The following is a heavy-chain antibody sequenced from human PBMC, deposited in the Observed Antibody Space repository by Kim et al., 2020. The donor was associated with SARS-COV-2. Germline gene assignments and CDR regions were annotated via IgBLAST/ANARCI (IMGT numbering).Heavy chain of an antibody. CDR3: ARDTINGGIAAAGTTY. V-gene: IGHV7-4-1*02. D-gene: IGHD6-13*01. CDR2: INTNTGNP. CDR1: GYTFTSYA. J-gene: IGHJ4*02. Sequence: ASVKVSCKASGYTFTSYAMNWVRQAPGQGLEWMGWINTNTGNPTYAQGFTGRFVFSLDTPVSTAYLQISSLKAEDTAVYYCARDTINGGIAAAGTTYWGQGTLVTVSS.